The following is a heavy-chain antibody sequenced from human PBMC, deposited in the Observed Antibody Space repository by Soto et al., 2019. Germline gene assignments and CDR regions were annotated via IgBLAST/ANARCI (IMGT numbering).Heavy chain of an antibody. CDR2: ISPIFGTA. Sequence: SVKVSCKASGGTFSSYAISWVRQAPGQGLEWMGGISPIFGTANYAQKFQGRVTITADESTSTAYMELSSLRSEDTAVYYCARDLALYSSSDVQSTVWGYYYYGMDVWGQGTTVTVSS. J-gene: IGHJ6*02. D-gene: IGHD6-13*01. CDR1: GGTFSSYA. CDR3: ARDLALYSSSDVQSTVWGYYYYGMDV. V-gene: IGHV1-69*13.